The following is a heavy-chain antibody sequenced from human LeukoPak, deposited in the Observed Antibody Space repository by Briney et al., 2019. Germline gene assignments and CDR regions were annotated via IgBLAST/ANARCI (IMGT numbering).Heavy chain of an antibody. CDR1: GYSIGRDYY. J-gene: IGHJ5*02. CDR2: IFHTGRT. CDR3: ARDGGYPTTDEGFDP. Sequence: PSETLSLTCTVSGYSIGRDYYWAWLRQPPGKGLEWIGSIFHTGRTVYNPSYESRPTISMDTSKNEFFLRLDSVTAADTAVYFCARDGGYPTTDEGFDPWGLGTLVTVSS. V-gene: IGHV4-38-2*02. D-gene: IGHD5-12*01.